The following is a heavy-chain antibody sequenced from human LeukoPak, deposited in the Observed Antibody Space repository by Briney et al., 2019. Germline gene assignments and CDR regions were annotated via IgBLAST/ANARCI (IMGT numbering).Heavy chain of an antibody. J-gene: IGHJ5*02. D-gene: IGHD2-2*01. CDR3: ARGPYCSSTSCYLGPSWFDP. Sequence: SETLSLTCTVSGDSISSYYWSWIRQPPGKGLEWIGYIYTSGGTNYIPSLKGRVTISIDTSKNQFSLKLSSVTAADSAVYYCARGPYCSSTSCYLGPSWFDPWGQGTLVTVSS. V-gene: IGHV4-4*09. CDR1: GDSISSYY. CDR2: IYTSGGT.